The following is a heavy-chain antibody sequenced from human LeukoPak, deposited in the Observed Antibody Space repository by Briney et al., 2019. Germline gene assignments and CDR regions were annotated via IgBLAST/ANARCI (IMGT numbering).Heavy chain of an antibody. J-gene: IGHJ6*04. V-gene: IGHV4-38-2*01. CDR3: ARDYGDYGGWYYYYGMDV. CDR2: IYHSGST. D-gene: IGHD4-17*01. CDR1: GYSISSGYY. Sequence: SETLSLTCAVSGYSISSGYYWGWIRQPPGKGLEWIGSIYHSGSTYYNPSLKSRVTISVDTSKNQFSLKLNSVTAADTAVYYCARDYGDYGGWYYYYGMDVWGKRTTVTVSS.